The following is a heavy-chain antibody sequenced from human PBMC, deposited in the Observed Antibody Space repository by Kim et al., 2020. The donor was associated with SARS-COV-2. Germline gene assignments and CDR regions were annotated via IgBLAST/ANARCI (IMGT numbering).Heavy chain of an antibody. CDR3: AKDIGYIVVVPAAISYGMDV. D-gene: IGHD2-2*02. CDR2: ISWNSGSI. J-gene: IGHJ6*02. Sequence: GGSLRLSCAASGFTFDDYAMHWVRQAPGKGLEWVSGISWNSGSIGYADSVKGRFTISRDNAKNSLYLQMNSLRAEDTALYYCAKDIGYIVVVPAAISYGMDVWGQGTTVTVSS. CDR1: GFTFDDYA. V-gene: IGHV3-9*01.